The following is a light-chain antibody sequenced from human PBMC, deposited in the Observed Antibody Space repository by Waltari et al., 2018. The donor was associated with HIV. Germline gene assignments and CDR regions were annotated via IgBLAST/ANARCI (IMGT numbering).Light chain of an antibody. J-gene: IGLJ3*02. Sequence: QSALTQPASVSGSPGQSITISCTGTDSDVGGYNFVSWYQQHPDKGPKLIIYDVSHRPSGVSNRFSGSKSGNTASLTISGLQAEDEADYYCTSYTSAITWVFGGGTKLTVL. CDR1: DSDVGGYNF. V-gene: IGLV2-14*03. CDR2: DVS. CDR3: TSYTSAITWV.